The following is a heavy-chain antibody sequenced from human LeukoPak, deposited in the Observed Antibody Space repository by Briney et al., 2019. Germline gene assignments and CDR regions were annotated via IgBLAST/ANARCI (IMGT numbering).Heavy chain of an antibody. V-gene: IGHV3-23*01. CDR1: GFTFSSHG. CDR2: ISPSGGIT. Sequence: GGSLRLSCAASGFTFSSHGMNWVRQAPGKGLEWVSGISPSGGITYYTDSVKGRFTISRDNSKNTQSLQMNSLRAEDTAVYYCAKTGNPATGDYWGQGTLVTVSS. J-gene: IGHJ4*02. D-gene: IGHD1-1*01. CDR3: AKTGNPATGDY.